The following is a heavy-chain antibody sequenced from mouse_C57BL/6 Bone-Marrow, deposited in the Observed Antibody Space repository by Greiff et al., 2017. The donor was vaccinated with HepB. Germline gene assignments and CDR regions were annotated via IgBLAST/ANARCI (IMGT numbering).Heavy chain of an antibody. CDR1: GFTFTDYY. V-gene: IGHV7-3*01. J-gene: IGHJ1*03. CDR3: ARYGSSGDWYFDV. D-gene: IGHD1-1*01. CDR2: IRNKANGYTT. Sequence: EVKVVESGGGLVQPGGSLSLSCAASGFTFTDYYMSWVRQPPGKALEWLGFIRNKANGYTTEYSATVKGRFTISRDNSQSILYLKMNARRAEDSATYYCARYGSSGDWYFDVWGTGTTVTVSS.